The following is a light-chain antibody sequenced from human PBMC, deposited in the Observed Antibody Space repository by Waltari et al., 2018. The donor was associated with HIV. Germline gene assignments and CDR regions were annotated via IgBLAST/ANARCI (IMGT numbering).Light chain of an antibody. CDR2: GST. J-gene: IGLJ3*02. V-gene: IGLV1-40*01. Sequence: QSVLTQPPSVSGAPGQGVTISCTGGSSNIGAGFDVHWYQHFPGTAPKLLIYGSTNRQSGVPDRFSGSKSGTSASLAIVGLQAEDEADYYCQSYDSSLSGWVFGGGTKLTVL. CDR1: SSNIGAGFD. CDR3: QSYDSSLSGWV.